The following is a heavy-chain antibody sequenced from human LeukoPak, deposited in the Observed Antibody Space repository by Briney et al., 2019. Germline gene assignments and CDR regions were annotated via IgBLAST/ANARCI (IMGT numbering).Heavy chain of an antibody. J-gene: IGHJ4*02. Sequence: PSETLSLTCTVSGGSISSYYWSWIRQPPGKGLEWIGYIYYSGSTNYNPSLKSRVTISVDTSKNQFSLKLSSVTAADTAVYYCARMDSSGYYPVDYWGQGTLVTVSS. V-gene: IGHV4-59*01. CDR3: ARMDSSGYYPVDY. D-gene: IGHD3-22*01. CDR2: IYYSGST. CDR1: GGSISSYY.